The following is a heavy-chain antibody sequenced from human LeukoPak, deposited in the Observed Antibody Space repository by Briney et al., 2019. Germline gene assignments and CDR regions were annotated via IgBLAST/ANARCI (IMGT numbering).Heavy chain of an antibody. Sequence: GGSLRLSWAASGFNFASHWMHWVRQTPGKGLVWVSRINSGGSGTSYADSVEGRFTISRDNSKNTLYLQMNSLRAEDTAVYYCAKDRGGYYLPWGQGTLVTVSS. CDR3: AKDRGGYYLP. CDR1: GFNFASHW. V-gene: IGHV3-74*01. CDR2: INSGGSGT. D-gene: IGHD3-10*01. J-gene: IGHJ5*02.